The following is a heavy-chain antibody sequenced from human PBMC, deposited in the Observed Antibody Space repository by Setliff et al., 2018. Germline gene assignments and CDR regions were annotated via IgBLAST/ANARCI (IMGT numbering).Heavy chain of an antibody. J-gene: IGHJ6*02. CDR1: GYRFTSYW. Sequence: GESLKISCKGSGYRFTSYWIGWVRQMPGKGLEWMGIIYPGDSDTAYSPSFQGQVTFSVDKSISTAYLQWRSLKAPDTAFYYCARSDYGDYFAWDSYGMDVWGQGTTVTVSS. CDR2: IYPGDSDT. V-gene: IGHV5-51*01. D-gene: IGHD4-17*01. CDR3: ARSDYGDYFAWDSYGMDV.